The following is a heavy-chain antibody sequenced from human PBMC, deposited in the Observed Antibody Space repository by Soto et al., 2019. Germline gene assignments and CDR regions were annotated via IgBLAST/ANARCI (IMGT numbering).Heavy chain of an antibody. CDR3: ARDQGQYQLLEETPPNNFDY. V-gene: IGHV3-21*01. CDR1: GFTFSSYS. CDR2: ISSSSSYI. D-gene: IGHD2-2*01. J-gene: IGHJ4*02. Sequence: VGSLRLSCSASGFTFSSYSMNWVRQAPGKGLEWVSSISSSSSYIYYADSVKGRFTISRDNAKNSLYLQMNSLRAEDTAVYYCARDQGQYQLLEETPPNNFDYWGQGTLVTVSS.